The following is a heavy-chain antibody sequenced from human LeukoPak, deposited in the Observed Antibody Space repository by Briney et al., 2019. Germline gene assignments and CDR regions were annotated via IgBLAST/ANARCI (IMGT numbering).Heavy chain of an antibody. V-gene: IGHV3-9*01. J-gene: IGHJ6*03. D-gene: IGHD3-10*01. Sequence: GGSLRLSCAASGFTFDDYAMHWVRQAPGKGLEWVSGISWNSGSIGYADSVKGRFTISRDNAKNSLYLQMNSLRAEDTAVYYCARDENTMVRGTYYYYYMDVWGKGTTVTVSS. CDR1: GFTFDDYA. CDR3: ARDENTMVRGTYYYYYMDV. CDR2: ISWNSGSI.